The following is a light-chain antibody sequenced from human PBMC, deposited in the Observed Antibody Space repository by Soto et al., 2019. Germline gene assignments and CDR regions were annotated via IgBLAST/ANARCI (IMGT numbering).Light chain of an antibody. CDR3: SSYTSSSRV. CDR1: SSDVGGYNY. Sequence: QSALTQPASVSGSPGQSITISCTGTSSDVGGYNYVSWYQQHPGKAPKLMIYEVSNRPSGGSNRFSGSKSGNTASLTISGLQAEDEADYYCSSYTSSSRVFGGGTKVTVL. CDR2: EVS. V-gene: IGLV2-14*01. J-gene: IGLJ3*02.